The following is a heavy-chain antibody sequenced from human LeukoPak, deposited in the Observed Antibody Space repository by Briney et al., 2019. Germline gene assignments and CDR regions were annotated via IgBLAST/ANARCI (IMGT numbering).Heavy chain of an antibody. CDR3: TRDPRHFDS. CDR1: GFTVSSNY. J-gene: IGHJ5*01. V-gene: IGHV3-11*04. Sequence: PGGSLRLSCAASGFTVSSNYMTWVRQAPGKGVEWVAYISGSGHDINYSDSVKGRFTISRDNAKNSLYLQMSSLRVEDTAVYYCTRDPRHFDSCGQGTLVTVSS. D-gene: IGHD6-6*01. CDR2: ISGSGHDI.